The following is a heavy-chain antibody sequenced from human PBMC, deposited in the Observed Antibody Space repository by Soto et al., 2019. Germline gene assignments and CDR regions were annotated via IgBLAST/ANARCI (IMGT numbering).Heavy chain of an antibody. J-gene: IGHJ4*02. CDR2: FDPEDGET. D-gene: IGHD6-19*01. Sequence: ASVKVSCKVSGYTLTELSMHWVRQAPGKGLEWMGGFDPEDGETIYAQKFQGRVTMTEDTSTDTAYMELSSLRSEDTAVYYCATVLAVAGILEGGFDYWGQGTLVTVSS. V-gene: IGHV1-24*01. CDR1: GYTLTELS. CDR3: ATVLAVAGILEGGFDY.